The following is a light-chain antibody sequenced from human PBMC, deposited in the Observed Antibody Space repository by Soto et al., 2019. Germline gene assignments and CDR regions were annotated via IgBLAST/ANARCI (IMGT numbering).Light chain of an antibody. V-gene: IGKV3-11*01. CDR2: DAS. CDR1: QNIRSH. J-gene: IGKJ4*01. Sequence: EIVLTQSPATLSLSPGERATLSCKASQNIRSHLAWYLQKPGQPPRLLIFDASNRATGIPARFSGSGSGTDFTLTISSLEPEDSGLYYCQQRSDWPLTFGGGARVEVK. CDR3: QQRSDWPLT.